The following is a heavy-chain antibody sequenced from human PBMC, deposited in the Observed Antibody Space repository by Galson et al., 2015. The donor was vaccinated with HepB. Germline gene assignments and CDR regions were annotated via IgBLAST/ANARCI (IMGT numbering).Heavy chain of an antibody. V-gene: IGHV3-30-3*01. CDR2: ISYDGSNK. J-gene: IGHJ4*02. Sequence: SLRLSCAASGFTFSSYATHWVRQAPGKGLEWVAVISYDGSNKYYADSVKGRFTISRDNSKNTLYLQMNSLRAEDTAVYYCARDGHRYCSGGSCYSPFDYWGQGTLVTVSS. CDR1: GFTFSSYA. D-gene: IGHD2-15*01. CDR3: ARDGHRYCSGGSCYSPFDY.